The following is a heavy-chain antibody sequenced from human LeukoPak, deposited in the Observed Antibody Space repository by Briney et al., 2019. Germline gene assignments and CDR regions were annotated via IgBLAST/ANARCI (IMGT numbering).Heavy chain of an antibody. CDR2: IYYSGSN. V-gene: IGHV4-59*08. Sequence: SETLSLTCTVSGGSIGSYYWSWIRQPPGNALEWIGYIYYSGSNKYNPSLKSRVTISVDTSKNQFSLKLSSVTAADTAVYYCARGPDYDFWSGYYRGYYYYYMDVWGKGTTVTVSS. D-gene: IGHD3-3*01. CDR3: ARGPDYDFWSGYYRGYYYYYMDV. J-gene: IGHJ6*03. CDR1: GGSIGSYY.